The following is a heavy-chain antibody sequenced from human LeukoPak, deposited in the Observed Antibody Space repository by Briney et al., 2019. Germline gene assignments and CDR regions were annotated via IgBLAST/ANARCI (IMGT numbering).Heavy chain of an antibody. CDR3: ARGRSDSHNQIDS. CDR2: ISGAGTTT. Sequence: GGSLRLSCSASGFSFSYFAMTWVRQAPGKGLEWISGISGAGTTTNYADSVKGRFTISRDNSQNTVFLQMNSLRAEDTAVYYCARGRSDSHNQIDSWGQGTLVTVSS. V-gene: IGHV3-23*01. J-gene: IGHJ4*02. D-gene: IGHD2-21*01. CDR1: GFSFSYFA.